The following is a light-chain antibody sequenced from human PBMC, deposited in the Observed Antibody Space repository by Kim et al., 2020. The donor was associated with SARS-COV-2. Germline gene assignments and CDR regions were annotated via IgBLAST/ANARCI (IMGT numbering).Light chain of an antibody. CDR3: QAWDSSINWV. V-gene: IGLV3-1*01. J-gene: IGLJ3*02. Sequence: SYELTRPPSVSVSPGQTASITCSGDKLGDKYACWYQQKPGQSPVLVIYQDSKRPSGIPERFSGSNSGNTATLTISGTQAMDEADYYCQAWDSSINWVFGGGTQLTVL. CDR1: KLGDKY. CDR2: QDS.